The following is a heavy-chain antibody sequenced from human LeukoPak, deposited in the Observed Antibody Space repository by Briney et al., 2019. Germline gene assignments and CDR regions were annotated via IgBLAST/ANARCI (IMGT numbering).Heavy chain of an antibody. J-gene: IGHJ6*02. D-gene: IGHD1-26*01. CDR1: GYTFIGYY. V-gene: IGHV1-2*04. Sequence: ASVKVSCKASGYTFIGYYIHWVRQAPGQGLEWMGWIHPNSGDTGYAQKFQGWVTMTRDRSITTAYMEVSRLRPDDTAVYYCATGLLRFYYYYGMDVWGQGTTVTVSS. CDR2: IHPNSGDT. CDR3: ATGLLRFYYYYGMDV.